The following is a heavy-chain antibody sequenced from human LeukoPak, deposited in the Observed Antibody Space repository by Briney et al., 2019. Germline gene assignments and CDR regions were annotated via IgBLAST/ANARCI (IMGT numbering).Heavy chain of an antibody. D-gene: IGHD4-23*01. CDR3: ARDAIRWSRDNWFDP. CDR1: GYTFTSYG. J-gene: IGHJ5*02. CDR2: ISAYNGNT. V-gene: IGHV1-18*01. Sequence: ASVKASCKASGYTFTSYGISWVRQAPGQGLEWMGWISAYNGNTSYAQKLQGRVTMTTDTSTSTAYMELRSLRSDDTAVYYCARDAIRWSRDNWFDPWGQGTLVTVSS.